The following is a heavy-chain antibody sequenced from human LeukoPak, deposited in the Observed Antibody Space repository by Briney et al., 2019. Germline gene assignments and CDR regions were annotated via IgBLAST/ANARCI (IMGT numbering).Heavy chain of an antibody. D-gene: IGHD4-17*01. CDR3: ARDPGYGDYGGWFDP. J-gene: IGHJ5*02. Sequence: GGSLRLSCAASGFTFSSYSMNWVRQAPGKGLEWVSSISSSSSYIYYADSVKGRFTISRDNAKNSLYLQMNSPRAEDTAVYYCARDPGYGDYGGWFDPWGQGTLVTVSS. CDR2: ISSSSSYI. V-gene: IGHV3-21*01. CDR1: GFTFSSYS.